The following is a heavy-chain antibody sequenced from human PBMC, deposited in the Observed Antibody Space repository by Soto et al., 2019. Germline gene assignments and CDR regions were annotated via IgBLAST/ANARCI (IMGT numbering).Heavy chain of an antibody. Sequence: QLQLQESGSGLVKPSQTLSLTCAVSGGSISSGGFSWSWIRQPPGKGLEWIGYIFQSGSPSYNPSLKSRVTISVERSKNQFFLKLSSVTAADTAVYYCARDRNGLGGIDDWGQGTLVTVSS. J-gene: IGHJ4*02. D-gene: IGHD1-1*01. CDR3: ARDRNGLGGIDD. CDR2: IFQSGSP. V-gene: IGHV4-30-2*01. CDR1: GGSISSGGFS.